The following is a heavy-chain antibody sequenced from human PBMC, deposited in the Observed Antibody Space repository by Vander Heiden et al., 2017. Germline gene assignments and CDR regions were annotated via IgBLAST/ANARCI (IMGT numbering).Heavy chain of an antibody. CDR1: GGSVSVGSYY. CDR3: AREGGYYDSSGYYRNFDY. D-gene: IGHD3-22*01. Sequence: QVQLQESGPGLVKPSETLSLTCTVSGGSVSVGSYYWSWIRQPPGKGLEWIGYIYYSGSTNYNPSLKSRVTISVDTSKNQFSLKLSSVTAADTAVYYCAREGGYYDSSGYYRNFDYWGQGTLVTVSS. V-gene: IGHV4-61*01. CDR2: IYYSGST. J-gene: IGHJ4*02.